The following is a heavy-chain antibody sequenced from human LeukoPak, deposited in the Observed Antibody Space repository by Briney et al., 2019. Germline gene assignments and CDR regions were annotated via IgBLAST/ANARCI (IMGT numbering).Heavy chain of an antibody. Sequence: GGSLRLSCAASGFTLSNYWMSWVRQAPGKGLEWVGNIKQDGSEKYYVDSLKGRFTISRDNAKNSLYLQMNSLRAEDTAVYYCARERYCSSIGCNKAPPFDSWGQGALVTVSS. CDR3: ARERYCSSIGCNKAPPFDS. CDR1: GFTLSNYW. CDR2: IKQDGSEK. J-gene: IGHJ5*01. V-gene: IGHV3-7*01. D-gene: IGHD2-2*01.